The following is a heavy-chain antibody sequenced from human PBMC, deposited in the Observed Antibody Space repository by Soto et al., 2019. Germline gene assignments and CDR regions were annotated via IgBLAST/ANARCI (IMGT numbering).Heavy chain of an antibody. CDR2: ISYDGSNK. V-gene: IGHV3-30*18. CDR1: GFTFSSYG. CDR3: AKDWAGGYSYGKTDY. D-gene: IGHD5-18*01. J-gene: IGHJ4*02. Sequence: QVQLVESGGGVVQPGRSLRLSCAASGFTFSSYGMHWVRQAPGKGLEWVAVISYDGSNKYYADSVKGRFTISRDNSKNTLYLQMNSLRAEDTAVYYCAKDWAGGYSYGKTDYWGQGTLVTVSS.